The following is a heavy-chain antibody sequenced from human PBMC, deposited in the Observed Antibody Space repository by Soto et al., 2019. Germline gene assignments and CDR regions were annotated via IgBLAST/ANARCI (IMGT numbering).Heavy chain of an antibody. V-gene: IGHV3-23*01. CDR1: GFTFSSYA. CDR3: AKDNYDILTGYPYYFDY. D-gene: IGHD3-9*01. CDR2: ISGSGGAT. J-gene: IGHJ4*02. Sequence: GGSLRLSCAASGFTFSSYAMSWVRQAPGKGLEWVSAISGSGGATYYADSVKGRFTISRDNSKNTLSLQMNSLRAEDTAVYYCAKDNYDILTGYPYYFDYWGQGTLVTSPQ.